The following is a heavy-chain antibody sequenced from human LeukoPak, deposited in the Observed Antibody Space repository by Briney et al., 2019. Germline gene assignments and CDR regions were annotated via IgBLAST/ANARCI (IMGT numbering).Heavy chain of an antibody. D-gene: IGHD6-19*01. CDR1: GFTFSNYW. CDR3: ARDDYSSGWYAFDY. Sequence: GGSLRLSCAASGFTFSNYWMSWVRQPPGKGLEWVANINQDGSEKYYVDSVKGRFTISRDNAKNSLYLQMNSLRAEDTAVYYCARDDYSSGWYAFDYWGQGTLVTVSS. V-gene: IGHV3-7*01. J-gene: IGHJ4*02. CDR2: INQDGSEK.